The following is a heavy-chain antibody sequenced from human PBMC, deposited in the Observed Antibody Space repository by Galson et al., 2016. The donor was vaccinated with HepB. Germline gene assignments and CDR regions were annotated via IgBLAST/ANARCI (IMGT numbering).Heavy chain of an antibody. CDR3: ARGMYYYDISGYPGPFDY. CDR1: GFTFSSYA. Sequence: SLRLSCAASGFTFSSYAMSWVRQAPGKGLEWVSAISGGGGRTFYEDSVKGGFTISRDNSKNTVYPQMNSLRAEDTAVYYCARGMYYYDISGYPGPFDYWGQGTLVTVSS. V-gene: IGHV3-23*01. CDR2: ISGGGGRT. J-gene: IGHJ4*02. D-gene: IGHD3-22*01.